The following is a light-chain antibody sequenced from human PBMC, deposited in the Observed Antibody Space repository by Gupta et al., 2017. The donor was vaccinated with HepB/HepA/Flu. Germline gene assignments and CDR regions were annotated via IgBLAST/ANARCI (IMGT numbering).Light chain of an antibody. Sequence: QPALTPPPSVSAAPGQKVTISCSGSSYNSGNNYVSWYQQHPGTAPKLLIYDNNKRPSGIPDRFSGSRSGTSATLDITRLQTGDEADYYCGTWDSSRTDPEFGGGTKLTVL. CDR2: DNN. V-gene: IGLV1-51*01. CDR3: GTWDSSRTDPE. J-gene: IGLJ2*01. CDR1: SYNSGNNY.